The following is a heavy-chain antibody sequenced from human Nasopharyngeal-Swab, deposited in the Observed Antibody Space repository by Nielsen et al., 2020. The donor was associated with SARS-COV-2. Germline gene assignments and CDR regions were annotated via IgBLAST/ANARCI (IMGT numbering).Heavy chain of an antibody. CDR3: AKVPLHFDWLLFVSWYFDY. V-gene: IGHV3-21*01. CDR1: GFTFSSYS. J-gene: IGHJ4*02. D-gene: IGHD3-9*01. CDR2: ISSGSSYI. Sequence: GESLKISCTASGFTFSSYSMNWVRQAPGKGLEWVSFISSGSSYIYYADSLKGRFTISRDNAKKSLCLQMNSLRAEDTAVYYCAKVPLHFDWLLFVSWYFDYWGQGTLVTVSS.